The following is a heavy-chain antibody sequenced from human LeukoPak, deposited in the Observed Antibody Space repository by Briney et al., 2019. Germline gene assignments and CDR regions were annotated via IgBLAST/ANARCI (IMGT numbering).Heavy chain of an antibody. CDR1: GDSISSHY. J-gene: IGHJ5*02. CDR3: ARGRRYSSGWYRNNWFDP. CDR2: INHSGST. Sequence: SETLSLTCTVSGDSISSHYWSWIRQPPGKGLEWIGEINHSGSTNYNPSLKSRVSISVDTSKNQFSLKLSSVTAADTAVYYCARGRRYSSGWYRNNWFDPWGQGTLVTVSS. D-gene: IGHD6-19*01. V-gene: IGHV4-34*01.